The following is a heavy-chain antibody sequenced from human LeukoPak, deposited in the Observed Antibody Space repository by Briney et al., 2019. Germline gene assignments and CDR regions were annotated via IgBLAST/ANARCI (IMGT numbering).Heavy chain of an antibody. Sequence: GGSLRLSCAASGFTFSSYSMNWVRQAPGKGLEWVSSISSSSSYIYYADSVKGRFTISRDNAKNSLYLQMNSLRAEDTAVYYCARATKYYDSSGYYYGGGFDYWGQGTLVTVSS. CDR3: ARATKYYDSSGYYYGGGFDY. CDR1: GFTFSSYS. D-gene: IGHD3-22*01. CDR2: ISSSSSYI. V-gene: IGHV3-21*01. J-gene: IGHJ4*02.